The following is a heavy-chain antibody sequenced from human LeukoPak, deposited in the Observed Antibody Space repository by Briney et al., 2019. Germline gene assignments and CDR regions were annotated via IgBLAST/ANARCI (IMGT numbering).Heavy chain of an antibody. CDR1: GGSISSGDYF. V-gene: IGHV4-30-4*08. CDR2: IYYSGGT. J-gene: IGHJ3*02. CDR3: ARHPDAFDI. Sequence: PSQTLSLTCTVSGGSISSGDYFWSWIRQLPGKGLEWIGHIYYSGGTYYNPSLRSRVTISVDTSKNQFSLKLSSVTAADTAVYYCARHPDAFDIWGQGTMVTVSS.